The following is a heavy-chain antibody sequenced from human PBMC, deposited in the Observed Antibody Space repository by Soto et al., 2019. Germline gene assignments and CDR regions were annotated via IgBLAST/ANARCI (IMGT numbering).Heavy chain of an antibody. D-gene: IGHD5-12*01. Sequence: PSETMSVTCAVSGGYISSSNWWSWVRQPPGKGLEWIGEIYHSGSANYNPSLKSRVTISVDTSKNQFSLKLSSVTAADTAVYYCARRYSGYGDYWGQGTLVTVSS. CDR3: ARRYSGYGDY. V-gene: IGHV4-4*02. J-gene: IGHJ4*02. CDR2: IYHSGSA. CDR1: GGYISSSNW.